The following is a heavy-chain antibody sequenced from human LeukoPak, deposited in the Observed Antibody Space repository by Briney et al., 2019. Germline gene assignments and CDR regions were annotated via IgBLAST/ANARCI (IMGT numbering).Heavy chain of an antibody. CDR3: ARWGMVRGVFRFDP. D-gene: IGHD3-10*01. CDR2: IYYSGST. V-gene: IGHV4-39*07. J-gene: IGHJ5*02. CDR1: GGSISSSSYY. Sequence: PSASRCITCTDSGGSISSSSYYSGWFNLPPGNCLECLGSIYYSGSTYYNPSLKSRVTISVDTSKNQFSLKLSSVTAADTAVYYCARWGMVRGVFRFDPWGQGTLVTVSS.